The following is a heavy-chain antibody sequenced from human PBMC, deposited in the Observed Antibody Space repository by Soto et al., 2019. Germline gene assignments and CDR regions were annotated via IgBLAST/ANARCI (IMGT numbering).Heavy chain of an antibody. J-gene: IGHJ4*02. V-gene: IGHV4-4*02. Sequence: QVQLQESGPGLVKPSGTLSLTCTVSGGSFSRGFWWSWVRQSPGKGLEWIGEIYDIGTTNYSPSLKSRVTISLDKSKNQFSLRLNSVTAADTAVYYCARGGGVYIRWDEGGFDSWGQGTLVTVSS. CDR1: GGSFSRGFW. D-gene: IGHD3-16*01. CDR3: ARGGGVYIRWDEGGFDS. CDR2: IYDIGTT.